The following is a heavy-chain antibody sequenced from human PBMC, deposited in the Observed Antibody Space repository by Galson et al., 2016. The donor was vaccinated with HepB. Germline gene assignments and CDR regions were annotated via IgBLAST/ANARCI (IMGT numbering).Heavy chain of an antibody. CDR1: GGSISSGNW. V-gene: IGHV4-4*02. D-gene: IGHD1-1*01. Sequence: SETLSLTCSVSGGSISSGNWWSWVRQPPGKGLEWIGEIWPTADANYNPSLKTGVTMSLDKSKSQFSLKLNSVTAADTAVYYCVKNWNENYFHYWGQGILVTVSS. CDR2: IWPTADA. J-gene: IGHJ4*02. CDR3: VKNWNENYFHY.